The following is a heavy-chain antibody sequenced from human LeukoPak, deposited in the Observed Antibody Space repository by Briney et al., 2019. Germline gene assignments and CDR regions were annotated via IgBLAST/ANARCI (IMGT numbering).Heavy chain of an antibody. V-gene: IGHV1-2*02. J-gene: IGHJ4*02. CDR1: GYTFTGYY. CDR3: ARYVMGLDF. D-gene: IGHD2-8*01. CDR2: INPNSGGT. Sequence: ASVKVSCKASGYTFTGYYVHWVRQAPGQGLEWMGWINPNSGGTNYAQKFQGRVTMTRDTSISTAYMELSRLKSDDTAVYYCARYVMGLDFWGQGTLVTVSS.